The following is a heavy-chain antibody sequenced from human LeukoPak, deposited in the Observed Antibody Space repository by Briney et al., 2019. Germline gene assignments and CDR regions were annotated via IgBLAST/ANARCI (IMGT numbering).Heavy chain of an antibody. CDR1: GGSFSGYY. V-gene: IGHV4-34*01. Sequence: SETLSLTCAVYGGSFSGYYWSWIRQPPGKGLEWIGEINHSGSTNYNPSLKSRVTISVDTSKNQFSLNLNSVTAADTAVYYCARAGQGYCTSASCYLSLDYWGQGTLVTVSS. CDR3: ARAGQGYCTSASCYLSLDY. J-gene: IGHJ4*02. D-gene: IGHD2-2*01. CDR2: INHSGST.